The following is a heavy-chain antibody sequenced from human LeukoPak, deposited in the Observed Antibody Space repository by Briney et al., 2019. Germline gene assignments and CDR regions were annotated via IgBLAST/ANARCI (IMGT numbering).Heavy chain of an antibody. Sequence: SETLSLTCTVLGGSVSTGSYYWSWIRQPPGKGLEWIRYIYYSGSTNYRHSLNSRVNISVETYKTKFSVKLNSATAADTAVYYCERESSGYYRFWGQGTLVTVSS. J-gene: IGHJ4*02. CDR3: ERESSGYYRF. V-gene: IGHV4-61*01. CDR2: IYYSGST. D-gene: IGHD3-3*01. CDR1: GGSVSTGSYY.